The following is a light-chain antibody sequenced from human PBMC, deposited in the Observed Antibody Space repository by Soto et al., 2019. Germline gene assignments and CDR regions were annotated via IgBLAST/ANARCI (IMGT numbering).Light chain of an antibody. V-gene: IGLV2-11*01. CDR2: DVS. CDR1: RSDVGGYNY. CDR3: CSYAGSYTYV. J-gene: IGLJ1*01. Sequence: QSVLTQPRSVSGSPGQSVTISCTGTRSDVGGYNYVSWYQQPPGKAPKLMIYDVSKRPSGVPDRFSGSKSDNTASLTISGLQAEDEADYYCCSYAGSYTYVFGTGTKLTVL.